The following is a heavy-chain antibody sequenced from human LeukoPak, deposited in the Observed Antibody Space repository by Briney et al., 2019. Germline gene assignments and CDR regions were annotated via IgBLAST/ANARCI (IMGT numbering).Heavy chain of an antibody. V-gene: IGHV3-21*04. Sequence: PGGSLRLSCAASGFTFSSYSMNWVRQAPGKGLEWVSSISSSSSYIYYADSVKGRFTISRDNSKNTLYLQMNSLRAEDTAVYYCAKDHSSGWYYAFDIWGQGTMVTVSS. D-gene: IGHD6-19*01. CDR2: ISSSSSYI. CDR3: AKDHSSGWYYAFDI. J-gene: IGHJ3*02. CDR1: GFTFSSYS.